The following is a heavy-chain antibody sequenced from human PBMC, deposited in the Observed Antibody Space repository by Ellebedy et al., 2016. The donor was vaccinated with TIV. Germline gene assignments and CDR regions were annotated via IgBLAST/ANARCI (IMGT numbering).Heavy chain of an antibody. CDR2: IRDIDGNT. D-gene: IGHD1-26*01. J-gene: IGHJ4*02. CDR1: GFDFIMYA. Sequence: GESLKISCAASGFDFIMYAMSWVRQAPGKGLEWVSHIRDIDGNTDYADSVKGLFTISRDNSKNTLYLQMNSLRAEDTAIYYCAKDLVVGRTVGVTEKMDYWGQGALVTVSS. V-gene: IGHV3-23*01. CDR3: AKDLVVGRTVGVTEKMDY.